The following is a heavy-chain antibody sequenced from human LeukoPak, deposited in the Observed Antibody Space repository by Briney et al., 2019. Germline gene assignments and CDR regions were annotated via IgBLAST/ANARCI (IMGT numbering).Heavy chain of an antibody. D-gene: IGHD3-22*01. V-gene: IGHV1-69*13. CDR1: GGTFSSYA. J-gene: IGHJ6*02. Sequence: GASVKVSCKASGGTFSSYAISWVRQAPGQGLEWMGGIIPIFGTANYAQKFQGRVTITADESTSTAYMELSSLRSEDTAVYYCARLVGDYDSSGYWYYYYGMEVWGQGTRVTVSS. CDR2: IIPIFGTA. CDR3: ARLVGDYDSSGYWYYYYGMEV.